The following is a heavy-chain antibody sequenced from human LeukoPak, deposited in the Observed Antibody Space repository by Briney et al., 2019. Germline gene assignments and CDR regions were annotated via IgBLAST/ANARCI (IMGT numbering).Heavy chain of an antibody. V-gene: IGHV4-34*01. J-gene: IGHJ6*02. D-gene: IGHD2-2*01. CDR2: INHSGST. CDR1: GGSFSGYY. CDR3: ARGQTGRCSSTSYSYYYYYYGMDV. Sequence: SETLSLTCAVYGGSFSGYYWSWIRQPPGKGLEWIGEINHSGSTNYNPSLKSRVTISVDTSKNQFSLKLSSVTAADTAVYYCARGQTGRCSSTSYSYYYYYYGMDVWGQGTTVTVSS.